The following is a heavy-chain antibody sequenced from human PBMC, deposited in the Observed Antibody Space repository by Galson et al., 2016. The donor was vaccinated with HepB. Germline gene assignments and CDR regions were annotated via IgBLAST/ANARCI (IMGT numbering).Heavy chain of an antibody. V-gene: IGHV3-30*18. CDR2: VSYDGSES. CDR3: AKDRWSYNTGGYYGMDV. Sequence: SLRLSCAASGFAFGSHWMHWVRQVPGKGLVWVAVVSYDGSESYYIDSGKGRFTISRDNSKNTIDLQRNSLRSEDTAVYYCAKDRWSYNTGGYYGMDVWGKGTTVTVSS. CDR1: GFAFGSHW. D-gene: IGHD2-8*02. J-gene: IGHJ6*04.